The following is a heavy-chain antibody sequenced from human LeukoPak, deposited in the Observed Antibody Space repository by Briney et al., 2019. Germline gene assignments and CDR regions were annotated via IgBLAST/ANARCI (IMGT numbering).Heavy chain of an antibody. CDR3: ARGTQRSSWYRAEYFQH. V-gene: IGHV1-18*01. J-gene: IGHJ1*01. D-gene: IGHD6-13*01. Sequence: ASVKVSCKASGYTFTTYGISWVRQAPGQGLEWMGWISAYNGNTNYAQKLQGRVTMTTDTSTSTAYMELRSLRSDDTAVYYCARGTQRSSWYRAEYFQHWGQGTLVTVSS. CDR2: ISAYNGNT. CDR1: GYTFTTYG.